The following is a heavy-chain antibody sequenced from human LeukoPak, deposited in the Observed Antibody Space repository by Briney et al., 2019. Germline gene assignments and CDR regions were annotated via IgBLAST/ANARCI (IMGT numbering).Heavy chain of an antibody. CDR2: INPNSGDT. D-gene: IGHD3-3*01. V-gene: IGHV1-2*06. J-gene: IGHJ4*02. Sequence: ASVKVSCKASGYTFTDYYIHWVRQAPGQGLEWMGRINPNSGDTNYAQKFQGRVTMTRDTSISTAYMELRRLRSDDTAVYYCARGLQPSDISIFGVVPLQQYFFDYWGQGTPVTVSS. CDR3: ARGLQPSDISIFGVVPLQQYFFDY. CDR1: GYTFTDYY.